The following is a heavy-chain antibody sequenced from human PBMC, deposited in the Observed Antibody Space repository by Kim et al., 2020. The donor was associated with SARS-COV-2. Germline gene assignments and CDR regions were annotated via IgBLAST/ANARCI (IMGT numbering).Heavy chain of an antibody. Sequence: GGSLRLSCAASGFTFSSYAMSWVRQAPGKGLEWVSAISGSGGSTYYADSVKGRFTISRDNSKNTLYLQMNSLRAEDTAVYYCAKDREDKYQLLSYLGYYYYYGVDVWGQETTGTVSS. CDR1: GFTFSSYA. V-gene: IGHV3-23*01. CDR2: ISGSGGST. D-gene: IGHD2-2*01. CDR3: AKDREDKYQLLSYLGYYYYYGVDV. J-gene: IGHJ6*02.